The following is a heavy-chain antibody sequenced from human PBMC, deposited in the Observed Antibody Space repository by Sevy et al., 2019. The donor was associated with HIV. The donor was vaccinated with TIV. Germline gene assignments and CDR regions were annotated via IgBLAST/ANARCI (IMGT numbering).Heavy chain of an antibody. CDR1: GDTLTNNY. CDR2: VDHSGGNA. V-gene: IGHV1-46*01. J-gene: IGHJ4*02. Sequence: ASVKVSCRASGDTLTNNYMHWVRQAPGQGLEWMGMVDHSGGNATYAQNFQGRVIMTRDTSTSTLYMDLSSLRSEDTAVYYCVRADPAQHFDSWGQGTLVTVSS. CDR3: VRADPAQHFDS.